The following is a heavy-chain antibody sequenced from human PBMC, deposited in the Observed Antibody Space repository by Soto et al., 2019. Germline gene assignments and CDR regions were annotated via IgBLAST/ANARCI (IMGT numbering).Heavy chain of an antibody. CDR3: AKGGTYYFDS. D-gene: IGHD3-16*01. Sequence: PSETLSLSCRVSGSSIRNFYWSWIRQSAGKGLEWIGRLYTRGTTDYNPSLKSRVTMSIDTSKNRVSLSLTSVTAADTAVYYCAKGGTYYFDSWGQGIVVTVSS. CDR2: LYTRGTT. J-gene: IGHJ4*02. CDR1: GSSIRNFY. V-gene: IGHV4-4*07.